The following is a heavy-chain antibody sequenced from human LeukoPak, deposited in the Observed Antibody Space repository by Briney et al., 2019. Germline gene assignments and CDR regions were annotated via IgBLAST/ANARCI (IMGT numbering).Heavy chain of an antibody. CDR1: GFTFSSYA. V-gene: IGHV3-23*01. CDR3: AKHPLGWRAERWLQRYYFDY. CDR2: ISGSGGST. Sequence: GGSLRLSCAASGFTFSSYAMSWVRQAPGKGLEWVSAISGSGGSTYYADSVKGRFTISRDNSKNTLYLQMNSLRAEDTAVYYCAKHPLGWRAERWLQRYYFDYWGQGTLVTVSS. J-gene: IGHJ4*02. D-gene: IGHD5-24*01.